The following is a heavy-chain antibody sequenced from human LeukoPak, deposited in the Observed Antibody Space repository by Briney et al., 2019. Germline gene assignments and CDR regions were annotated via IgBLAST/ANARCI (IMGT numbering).Heavy chain of an antibody. V-gene: IGHV4-34*01. J-gene: IGHJ4*02. CDR1: GGSFSGYY. CDR3: ARGGVPKLKASYSSSSRRLDY. Sequence: SETLSLTCAVYGGSFSGYYWSWIRQPPGQGLEWIGEINHSGSTNYKPSLKSRVTISVDTSKNQLPLKLSSVTAADTAVYYCARGGVPKLKASYSSSSRRLDYWGQGTLVTVSS. D-gene: IGHD6-6*01. CDR2: INHSGST.